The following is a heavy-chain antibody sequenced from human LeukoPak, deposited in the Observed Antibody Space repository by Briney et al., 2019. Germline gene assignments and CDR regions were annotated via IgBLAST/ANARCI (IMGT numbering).Heavy chain of an antibody. D-gene: IGHD1-1*01. V-gene: IGHV4-34*01. CDR2: ISHDGNT. CDR1: GESFSDYY. CDR3: ARRRDWNDVLDS. J-gene: IGHJ4*02. Sequence: PSETLSLTCAVYGESFSDYYWSWIRQPPEKGLEWIGQISHDGNTNYNPSLKSRVTLSTDTSKNQFSLRLTSVTTADTANYYCARRRDWNDVLDSWGQGTPVTVSS.